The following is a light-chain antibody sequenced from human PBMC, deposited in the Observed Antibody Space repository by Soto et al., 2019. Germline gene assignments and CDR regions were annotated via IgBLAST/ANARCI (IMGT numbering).Light chain of an antibody. Sequence: PGERSNLPCSASHTAITNQLAWYQQTPGQAPRLLIYGASSRATGIPDRFTGSGSGTDFTLTISRLEPDDFAVFYCHHYGSSPNAFGQGTRLEIK. CDR1: HTAITNQ. CDR2: GAS. J-gene: IGKJ5*01. V-gene: IGKV3-20*01. CDR3: HHYGSSPNA.